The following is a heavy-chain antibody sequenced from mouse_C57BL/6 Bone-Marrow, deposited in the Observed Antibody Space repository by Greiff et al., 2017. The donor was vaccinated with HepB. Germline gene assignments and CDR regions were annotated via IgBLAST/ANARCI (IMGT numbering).Heavy chain of an antibody. CDR2: IDPSDSYT. Sequence: VQLQQPGAELVMPGASVKLSCKASGYTFTSYWMHWVKQRPGKGLEWIGEIDPSDSYTNYNQKFKGKSTLTVDKSSSTAYMQLSSLTSEDSAVYYCARGEQLRLQDFDYWGQGTTLTVSS. CDR3: ARGEQLRLQDFDY. J-gene: IGHJ2*01. CDR1: GYTFTSYW. V-gene: IGHV1-69*01. D-gene: IGHD3-2*02.